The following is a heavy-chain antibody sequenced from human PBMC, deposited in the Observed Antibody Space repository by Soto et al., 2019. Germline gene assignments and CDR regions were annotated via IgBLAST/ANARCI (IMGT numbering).Heavy chain of an antibody. CDR2: ISSDGSNI. CDR1: GFTFIRYW. CDR3: GRDQTLAGPTTLDY. Sequence: EVQLVESGGGLVQPGGSLRLSCAASGFTFIRYWMHWFRQAPGKGLVWVSRISSDGSNIIYADSVEGRFTISRDEAKNTLYLQMNNLRDEDTDVYYCGRDQTLAGPTTLDYWGQGALVTVSS. J-gene: IGHJ4*02. D-gene: IGHD6-19*01. V-gene: IGHV3-74*01.